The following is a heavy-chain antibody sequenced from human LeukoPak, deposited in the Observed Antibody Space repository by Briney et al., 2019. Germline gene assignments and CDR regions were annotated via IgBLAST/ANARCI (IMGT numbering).Heavy chain of an antibody. CDR3: ASQKTTVMDHYYYYYGMDV. Sequence: ASVAVSCKASGGTFSSYAISWVRQAPGQGLEWMGGIIPIFGTANYAQKFQGRVTITADESTSTAYMELSSLRSEDTAVYYCASQKTTVMDHYYYYYGMDVWGQGTTVTVSS. J-gene: IGHJ6*02. CDR2: IIPIFGTA. CDR1: GGTFSSYA. D-gene: IGHD4-11*01. V-gene: IGHV1-69*13.